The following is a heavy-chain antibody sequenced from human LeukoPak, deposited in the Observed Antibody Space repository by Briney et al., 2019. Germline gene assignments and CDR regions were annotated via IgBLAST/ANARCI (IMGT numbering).Heavy chain of an antibody. J-gene: IGHJ4*02. D-gene: IGHD1-1*01. Sequence: PSETLSLTCAVYGGSFSGYYWSWIRQPPGKGLEWIGEINHSGSTNYNPSLKSRVTISGDTSKNQYSLKLNSVTAADTAVYYCARQGELEVFDYWGQGTLVTVSS. CDR1: GGSFSGYY. CDR3: ARQGELEVFDY. CDR2: INHSGST. V-gene: IGHV4-34*01.